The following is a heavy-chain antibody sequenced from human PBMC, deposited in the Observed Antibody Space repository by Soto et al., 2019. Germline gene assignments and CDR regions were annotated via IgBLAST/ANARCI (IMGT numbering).Heavy chain of an antibody. V-gene: IGHV1-46*01. CDR1: GYTFTSYY. Sequence: ASVKVSCKASGYTFTSYYMHWVRQAPGQGLEWMGIINPSGGSTSYAQKFQGRVTMTRDTSTSTVCMELSSLRSEDTAVYYCAKDSVLRYFDSNGYYFDYWGQGTRVTV. J-gene: IGHJ4*02. CDR2: INPSGGST. D-gene: IGHD3-9*01. CDR3: AKDSVLRYFDSNGYYFDY.